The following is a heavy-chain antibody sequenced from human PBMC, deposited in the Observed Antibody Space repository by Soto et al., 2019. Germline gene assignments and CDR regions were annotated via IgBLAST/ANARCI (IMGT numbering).Heavy chain of an antibody. CDR2: ISYDGSNK. D-gene: IGHD3-10*01. Sequence: QVQLVESGGGVVQPGRSLRLSCAASGFTFSSYGMHWVRQAPGKGLEWVAVISYDGSNKYYADSVKGRFTISRDNSKNTLYLQMNSLRAEDTAVYYCAKDGPEPILWSGELAYHPVFDPWGQGTLVTVSS. CDR3: AKDGPEPILWSGELAYHPVFDP. CDR1: GFTFSSYG. J-gene: IGHJ5*02. V-gene: IGHV3-30*18.